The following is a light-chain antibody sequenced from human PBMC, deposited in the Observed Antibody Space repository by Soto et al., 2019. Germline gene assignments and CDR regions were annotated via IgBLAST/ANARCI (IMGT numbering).Light chain of an antibody. Sequence: EIVLTQSPGSLSLSQGERATLSCRASQRVSNDFFAWYQQKPGQAPRLLIYGASTRATDVPDRFSGSGSGADFTLTISRLEPEDFAVYYCQQYGSSPPRTFGQATTVDIK. J-gene: IGKJ1*01. CDR1: QRVSNDF. CDR3: QQYGSSPPRT. CDR2: GAS. V-gene: IGKV3-20*01.